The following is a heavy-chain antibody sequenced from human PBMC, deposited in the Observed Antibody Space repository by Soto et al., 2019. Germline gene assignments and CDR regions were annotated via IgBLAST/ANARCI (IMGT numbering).Heavy chain of an antibody. V-gene: IGHV1-69*01. CDR2: IIPIFGTA. D-gene: IGHD6-13*01. Sequence: ICWARQAPGQGLEWMGGIIPIFGTANYAQKFQGRVTITADESTSTAYMELSSLRSEDTAVYYCARAKRRCSKKHDSGPDHHWFAPWGQGTLVTVSS. CDR3: ARAKRRCSKKHDSGPDHHWFAP. J-gene: IGHJ5*02.